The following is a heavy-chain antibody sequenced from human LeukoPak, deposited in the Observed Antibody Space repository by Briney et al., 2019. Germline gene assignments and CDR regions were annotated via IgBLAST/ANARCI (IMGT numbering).Heavy chain of an antibody. Sequence: ASVKVSCKASGYTFTSYGTSWVRQAPGQGLEWMGWISAYNGNTNYAQKLQGRVTMTTDTSTSTAYMELRSLRSDDTAVYYCARDSYSSSSNWFDPWGQGTLVTVSS. CDR1: GYTFTSYG. V-gene: IGHV1-18*01. J-gene: IGHJ5*02. CDR2: ISAYNGNT. CDR3: ARDSYSSSSNWFDP. D-gene: IGHD6-6*01.